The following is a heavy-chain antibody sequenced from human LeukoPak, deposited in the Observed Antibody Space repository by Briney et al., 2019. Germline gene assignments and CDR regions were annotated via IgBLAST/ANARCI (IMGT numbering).Heavy chain of an antibody. V-gene: IGHV1-46*01. CDR2: INPSGGST. Sequence: GASVKVSCKASGYTFTSYYMHWVRQAPGQGLEWMAIINPSGGSTRYAQKFQGRVTMTRDTSTSTVYMELSSLRSEDTAVYYCARRQGMTTAYFDYWGQGTLVTVSS. CDR1: GYTFTSYY. J-gene: IGHJ4*02. CDR3: ARRQGMTTAYFDY. D-gene: IGHD4-17*01.